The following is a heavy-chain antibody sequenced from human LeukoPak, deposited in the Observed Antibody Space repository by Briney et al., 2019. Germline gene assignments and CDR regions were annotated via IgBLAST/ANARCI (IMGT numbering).Heavy chain of an antibody. CDR3: ARGPSRSHFPNWYFDL. CDR1: GGSISSYY. CDR2: INHSGST. Sequence: SETLSLTCTVSGGSISSYYWSWIRQPPGKGLEWIGEINHSGSTNYNPSLKSRVTISVDTSKNQFSLKLSSVTAADTAMYYCARGPSRSHFPNWYFDLWGRGTLVTVSS. V-gene: IGHV4-34*01. J-gene: IGHJ2*01. D-gene: IGHD2/OR15-2a*01.